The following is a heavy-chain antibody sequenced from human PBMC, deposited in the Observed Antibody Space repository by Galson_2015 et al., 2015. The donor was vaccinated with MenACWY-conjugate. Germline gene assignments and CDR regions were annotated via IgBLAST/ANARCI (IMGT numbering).Heavy chain of an antibody. J-gene: IGHJ4*02. CDR2: IKQDGTEI. D-gene: IGHD3-10*01. CDR3: ARGFISPTY. CDR1: GFTFSTYW. Sequence: SLRLSCAASGFTFSTYWMSWVRQAPGKGLEWVASIKQDGTEISHVDSMKGRFTISRDNAKNSLYLQLNSLRAEGTAVYYCARGFISPTYWGQGTLVTVSS. V-gene: IGHV3-7*03.